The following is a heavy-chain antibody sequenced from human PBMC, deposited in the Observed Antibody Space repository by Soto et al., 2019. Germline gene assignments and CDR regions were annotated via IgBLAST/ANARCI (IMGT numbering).Heavy chain of an antibody. J-gene: IGHJ3*02. CDR2: ISGSGGST. D-gene: IGHD3-22*01. CDR1: GFTFSSYA. CDR3: AKDRGRYYDSSGYFDAFDI. Sequence: GGSLRLSCAASGFTFSSYAMSWVRQAPGKGLEWVSAISGSGGSTYYADSVKGRFTISRDNSKNTLYLQMNSLRAEDTAVYYCAKDRGRYYDSSGYFDAFDIWGQGTMVTV. V-gene: IGHV3-23*01.